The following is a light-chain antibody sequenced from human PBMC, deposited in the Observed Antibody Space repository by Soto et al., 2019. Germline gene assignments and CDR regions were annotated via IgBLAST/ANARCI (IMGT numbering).Light chain of an antibody. Sequence: QSALTQPASVSGSPGQSITISCTGTSNDVGGYNFVFWHQQHPTKAPKLIIYDVINRPSGVSNRFSGSKSGNMASLTISGLQAEDEADYYCTSYTSSFTFVFGTGTKVTVL. CDR1: SNDVGGYNF. V-gene: IGLV2-14*03. CDR2: DVI. CDR3: TSYTSSFTFV. J-gene: IGLJ1*01.